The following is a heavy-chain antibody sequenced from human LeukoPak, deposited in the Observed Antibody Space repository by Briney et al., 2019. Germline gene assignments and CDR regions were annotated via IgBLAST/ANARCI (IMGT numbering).Heavy chain of an antibody. CDR1: GFTFSSYC. CDR2: IKQDGSEK. J-gene: IGHJ4*02. D-gene: IGHD3-22*01. CDR3: ARGFDCYDSSGYYHPWYFDY. V-gene: IGHV3-7*01. Sequence: GGSLRLSCAASGFTFSSYCMHWVRQAPGKGLEWVANIKQDGSEKYYVDSVKGRFTISRDNAKNSLYLQMNSLRAEDTAVYYCARGFDCYDSSGYYHPWYFDYWGQGTLVTVSS.